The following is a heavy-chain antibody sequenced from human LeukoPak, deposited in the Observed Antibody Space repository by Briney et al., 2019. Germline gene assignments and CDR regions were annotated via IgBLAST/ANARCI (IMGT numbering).Heavy chain of an antibody. CDR3: ARGGLAYYYYMDV. D-gene: IGHD6-19*01. CDR2: IKQDGSNK. V-gene: IGHV3-7*01. CDR1: GLTFSSYW. J-gene: IGHJ6*03. Sequence: GGSLRLSCAASGLTFSSYWMTWVRQAPRKGLEWVANIKQDGSNKYYADSVKGRFTISRDNSKNTLYLQMNSLRAEDTAVYYCARGGLAYYYYMDVWGKGTTVTVSS.